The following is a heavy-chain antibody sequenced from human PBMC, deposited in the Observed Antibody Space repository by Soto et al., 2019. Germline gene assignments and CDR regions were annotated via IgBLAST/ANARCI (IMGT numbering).Heavy chain of an antibody. CDR3: ARTSAAGKYYYGMDV. V-gene: IGHV5-51*01. D-gene: IGHD6-13*01. CDR2: IYPGDSDT. Sequence: GESMKISCKGSGYSFTSYWIGWVRQMPGKGLEWMGIIYPGDSDTRYSPSFQGQVTISADKSISTAYLQWSSLKASDTAMYYCARTSAAGKYYYGMDVWGQGTTVTVSS. CDR1: GYSFTSYW. J-gene: IGHJ6*02.